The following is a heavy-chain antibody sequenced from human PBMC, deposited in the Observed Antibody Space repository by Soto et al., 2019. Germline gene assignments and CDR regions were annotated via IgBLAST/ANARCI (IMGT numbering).Heavy chain of an antibody. CDR3: ARTGPYYNDTPGYHPFLFDY. D-gene: IGHD3-22*01. CDR2: ISAYNGNT. J-gene: IGHJ4*02. V-gene: IGHV1-18*04. Sequence: SVKVSCTASGYTFTSYGISWVRQAPGHGLEWMGWISAYNGNTNYAQKLQGRVTMTTDTSTSTAYMELRSLRSDDSAVYYCARTGPYYNDTPGYHPFLFDYWGQRARVIVSS. CDR1: GYTFTSYG.